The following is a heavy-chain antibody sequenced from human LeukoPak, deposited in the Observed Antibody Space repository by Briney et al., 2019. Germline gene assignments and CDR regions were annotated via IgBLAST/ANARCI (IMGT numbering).Heavy chain of an antibody. J-gene: IGHJ5*02. CDR2: INHSGST. Sequence: SETLSLTCAVYGGSFSGYYWSWIRQPPGKGLEWIGEINHSGSTNYNPSLKSRVTISVDTSKNQFSLKLSSVTAADTAVYYCARRANWFDPWGQGTLVTVSS. CDR3: ARRANWFDP. V-gene: IGHV4-34*01. CDR1: GGSFSGYY.